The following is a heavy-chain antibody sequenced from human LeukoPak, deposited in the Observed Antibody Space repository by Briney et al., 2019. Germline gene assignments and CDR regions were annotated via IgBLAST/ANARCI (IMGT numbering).Heavy chain of an antibody. Sequence: ASVKVSCKASGYTFTGYYMHWVRQAPGQGLEWLGWINPNSGGTNYAQKFQGRVNMTSDTSISTAYMELSRLRSDDTAVYYCARKYSSSSGLEYWGQGALVTVSS. J-gene: IGHJ4*02. CDR2: INPNSGGT. D-gene: IGHD6-6*01. CDR1: GYTFTGYY. V-gene: IGHV1-2*02. CDR3: ARKYSSSSGLEY.